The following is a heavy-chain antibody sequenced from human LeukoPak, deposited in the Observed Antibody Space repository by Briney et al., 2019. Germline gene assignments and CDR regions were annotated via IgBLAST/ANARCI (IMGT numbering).Heavy chain of an antibody. Sequence: ASVKVSCKTSGYTFTNFDINWVRQASGHGLEWMGWMNPNSGNTGYAQKFQGRVTITRNTSISTAYMELSSLRSEDTVVYYCARAPSWNYNRYYYYYVDVWGRGTTVTVSS. D-gene: IGHD1-7*01. J-gene: IGHJ6*03. V-gene: IGHV1-8*03. CDR2: MNPNSGNT. CDR3: ARAPSWNYNRYYYYYVDV. CDR1: GYTFTNFD.